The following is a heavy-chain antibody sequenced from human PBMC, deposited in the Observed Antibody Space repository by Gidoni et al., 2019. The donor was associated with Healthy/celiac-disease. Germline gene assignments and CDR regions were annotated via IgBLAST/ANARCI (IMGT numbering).Heavy chain of an antibody. Sequence: QVQLVESGGGVVQPGRSLRLSCAASGFTCSSYAMHWVRQAPGKGLEWVAVISYDESNKYYADSVKGRFTISRDNSNNTLYLQMNSLRAEDTAVYYCARDGAVTTRGGLFFGGQGTLVTVSS. CDR1: GFTCSSYA. D-gene: IGHD4-17*01. V-gene: IGHV3-30-3*01. J-gene: IGHJ4*02. CDR2: ISYDESNK. CDR3: ARDGAVTTRGGLFF.